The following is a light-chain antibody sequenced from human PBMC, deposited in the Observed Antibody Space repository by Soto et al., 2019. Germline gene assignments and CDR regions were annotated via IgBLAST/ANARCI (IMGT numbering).Light chain of an antibody. J-gene: IGLJ2*01. V-gene: IGLV4-69*01. CDR2: INSDGSH. CDR1: PGHSTYA. Sequence: QLVLSQSPSASASLGASVKLTRTLTPGHSTYAIAWYQQRPGQGPTFLMKINSDGSHTKGAGIPDRFSGSSSGAERYLTISNLQSEDEADYYCQAWDAGVVFGGGTKLTVL. CDR3: QAWDAGVV.